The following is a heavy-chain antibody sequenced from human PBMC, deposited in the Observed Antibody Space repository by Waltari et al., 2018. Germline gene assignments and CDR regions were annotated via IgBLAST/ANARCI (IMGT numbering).Heavy chain of an antibody. CDR1: GYSIRSGYY. J-gene: IGHJ4*02. D-gene: IGHD1-26*01. Sequence: QVQLQESGPGLVKPSETLSLTCTVSGYSIRSGYYWGCIRQPPGKGLEWIGRIYHSGSTYYNPSLKSRVTISVDTSKNQFSLKLSSVTAADTAVYYCARDTVVGASTPVFDYWGQGTLVTVSS. CDR2: IYHSGST. CDR3: ARDTVVGASTPVFDY. V-gene: IGHV4-38-2*02.